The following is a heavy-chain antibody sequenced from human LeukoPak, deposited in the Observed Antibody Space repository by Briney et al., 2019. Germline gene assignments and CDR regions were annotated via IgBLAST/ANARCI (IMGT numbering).Heavy chain of an antibody. Sequence: GGSLRLSCAASGFTFSSYSISWVRQAPGKGLEWVSYISSSSTMSYADPVTGRFTISTDNANNSLYLQMSGLTDEDTAAYYCARGGTSSSLAYWGQGTLVTVSS. J-gene: IGHJ4*02. CDR3: ARGGTSSSLAY. D-gene: IGHD4-23*01. V-gene: IGHV3-48*02. CDR1: GFTFSSYS. CDR2: ISSSSTM.